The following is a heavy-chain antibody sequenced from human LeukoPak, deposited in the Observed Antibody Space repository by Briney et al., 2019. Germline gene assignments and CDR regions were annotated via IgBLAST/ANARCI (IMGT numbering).Heavy chain of an antibody. CDR1: GGSISSGGFY. Sequence: SETLSLTCNVSGGSISSGGFYWSWIRQHPGKGLEWIGYIYSSGSAYYNPSLKSRVTISVDTSKNQFFLILSSVTAADTAVFYCARTYCGSTSCYNYMDVWGKGTTVTVSS. CDR3: ARTYCGSTSCYNYMDV. CDR2: IYSSGSA. D-gene: IGHD2-2*01. J-gene: IGHJ6*03. V-gene: IGHV4-31*03.